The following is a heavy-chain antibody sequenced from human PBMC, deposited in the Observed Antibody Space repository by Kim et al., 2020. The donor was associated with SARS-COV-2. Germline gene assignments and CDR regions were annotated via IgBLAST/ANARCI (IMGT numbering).Heavy chain of an antibody. D-gene: IGHD6-13*01. CDR2: ISAYNGNT. CDR3: AREKTAACLDY. V-gene: IGHV1-18*01. CDR1: GYTFTSYA. J-gene: IGHJ4*02. Sequence: ASVKVSCKASGYTFTSYAIIWGRQAPGQGLEWMGWISAYNGNTNYAQKLQGRVTMTTDTSTSTAYMELRSLRSDDTAIYYCAREKTAACLDYWGQGTLVTVSS.